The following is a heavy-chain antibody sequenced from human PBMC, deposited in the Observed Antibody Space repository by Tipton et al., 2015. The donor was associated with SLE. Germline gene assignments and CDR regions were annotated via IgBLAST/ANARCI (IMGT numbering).Heavy chain of an antibody. D-gene: IGHD3-3*01. CDR1: GFTFTNFA. J-gene: IGHJ4*02. Sequence: SLRLSCAASGFTFTNFAMSWVRQAPGKGLEWVSGISGSGTRTYYADSVKGRFTISRDNFMNTLYLQINSLRAEDTAVYYCARRELRFLYWLGLDSWGQGTLVTVSS. CDR3: ARRELRFLYWLGLDS. CDR2: ISGSGTRT. V-gene: IGHV3-23*01.